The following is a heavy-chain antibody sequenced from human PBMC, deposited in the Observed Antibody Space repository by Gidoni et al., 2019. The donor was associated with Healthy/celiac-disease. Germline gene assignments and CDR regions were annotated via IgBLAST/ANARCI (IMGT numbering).Heavy chain of an antibody. D-gene: IGHD2-15*01. CDR2: INHSGST. Sequence: QVQLQQWGAGLLKPSETLSLTCAVYGGSFSGYYWSWIRQPPGKGLEWIGEINHSGSTNYNPSLKSRVTISVDTSKNQFSLKLSSVTAADTAVYYCARTPGYCSGGSCQRPFDYWGQGTLVTVSS. J-gene: IGHJ4*02. CDR3: ARTPGYCSGGSCQRPFDY. CDR1: GGSFSGYY. V-gene: IGHV4-34*01.